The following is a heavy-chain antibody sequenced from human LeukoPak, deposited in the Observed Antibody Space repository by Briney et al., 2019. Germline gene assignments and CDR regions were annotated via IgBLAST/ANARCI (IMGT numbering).Heavy chain of an antibody. D-gene: IGHD1-26*01. Sequence: AASVKVSCKASGGTFSSYAISWVRHAPGQGIEWMAWISTNNGHINYAPKLQGRVTLTTDTSTSTAYMDLRSLTSDDTAVYYCAKDEAWEVGSWGQGTLVTVSS. CDR2: ISTNNGHI. CDR3: AKDEAWEVGS. J-gene: IGHJ4*02. V-gene: IGHV1-18*01. CDR1: GGTFSSYA.